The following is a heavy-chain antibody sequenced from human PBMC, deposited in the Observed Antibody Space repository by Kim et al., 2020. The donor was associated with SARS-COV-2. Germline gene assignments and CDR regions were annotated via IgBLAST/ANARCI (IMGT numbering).Heavy chain of an antibody. CDR2: IYYSGST. J-gene: IGHJ6*02. D-gene: IGHD3-10*01. V-gene: IGHV4-59*01. CDR3: AAQFGELPDYYYYGMDV. Sequence: SETLSLTCTVSGGSISSYYWSWIRQPPGKGLEWIGYIYYSGSTNYNPSLKSRVTISVDTSKNQFSLKLSSVTAADTAVYYCAAQFGELPDYYYYGMDVWGQGTTVTVSS. CDR1: GGSISSYY.